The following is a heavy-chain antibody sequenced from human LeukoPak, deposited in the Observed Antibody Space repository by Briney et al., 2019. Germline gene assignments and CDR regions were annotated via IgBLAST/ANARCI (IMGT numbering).Heavy chain of an antibody. CDR3: AKDQYSSSYYFDY. D-gene: IGHD6-6*01. V-gene: IGHV3-30*02. CDR1: GFTFSSYG. CDR2: IRYDGSNK. Sequence: PGGSLRLSCAASGFTFSSYGMHWVRQAPGKGLEWVAFIRYDGSNKYYTDSVKGRYTISRDNSKNTLCLQMNSLRAEDTAVYYCAKDQYSSSYYFDYWGQGTLVTVSS. J-gene: IGHJ4*02.